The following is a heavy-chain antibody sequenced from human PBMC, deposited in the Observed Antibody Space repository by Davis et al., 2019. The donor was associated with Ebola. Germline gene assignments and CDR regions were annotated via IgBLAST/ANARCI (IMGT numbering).Heavy chain of an antibody. D-gene: IGHD1-26*01. CDR1: GFTFTSYS. CDR3: AKRSASGTYYFDS. J-gene: IGHJ4*02. CDR2: ISGSGGST. Sequence: GGSLRLSCAASGFTFTSYSMNWVRQAPGKGLEWVSAISGSGGSTYYADSVKGRFTISRDNSKNTVFLQMNSLRAEDTAVYSCAKRSASGTYYFDSWGQGTLVTVSS. V-gene: IGHV3-23*01.